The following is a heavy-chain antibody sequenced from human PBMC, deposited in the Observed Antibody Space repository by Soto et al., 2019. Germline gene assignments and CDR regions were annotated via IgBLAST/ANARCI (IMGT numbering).Heavy chain of an antibody. Sequence: SETLSLTCTVSGGSISSSSYYWGWIRQPPGKGLEWIGSIYYSGSTYYNPSLKSRVTISVDTSKNQFSLKLSSVTAADTAVYYCARDGHSSSFNYFDYWGQGTLVTVSS. CDR1: GGSISSSSYY. CDR3: ARDGHSSSFNYFDY. V-gene: IGHV4-39*07. CDR2: IYYSGST. D-gene: IGHD6-13*01. J-gene: IGHJ4*02.